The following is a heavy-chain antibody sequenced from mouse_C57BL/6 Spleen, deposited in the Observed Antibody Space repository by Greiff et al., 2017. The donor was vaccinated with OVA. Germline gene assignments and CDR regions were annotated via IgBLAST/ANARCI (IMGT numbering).Heavy chain of an antibody. Sequence: VKLQQSGPGLVQPSQSLSITCTVSGFSLTSYGVHWVRQSPGKGLEWLGVIWRGGSTDYNAAFMSRLSITKDNSKSQVFFKMNSLQADDTAIYYCAIITTVVGNYAMDYWGQGTSVTVSS. CDR3: AIITTVVGNYAMDY. J-gene: IGHJ4*01. D-gene: IGHD1-1*01. CDR2: IWRGGST. CDR1: GFSLTSYG. V-gene: IGHV2-5*01.